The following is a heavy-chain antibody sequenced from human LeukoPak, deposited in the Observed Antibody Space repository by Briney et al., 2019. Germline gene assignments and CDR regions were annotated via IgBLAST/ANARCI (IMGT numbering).Heavy chain of an antibody. CDR2: IWYDGSNK. CDR3: ARDVTPIMTTVTTLDY. J-gene: IGHJ4*02. V-gene: IGHV3-33*01. D-gene: IGHD4-17*01. CDR1: GFTFSSYG. Sequence: GGSLRLSCAASGFTFSSYGMHWVPQAPGKGLEWVAVIWYDGSNKYYADSVKGRFTISRDSSKNTLYLQMNSLRAEDTAVYYCARDVTPIMTTVTTLDYWGQGTLVTVSS.